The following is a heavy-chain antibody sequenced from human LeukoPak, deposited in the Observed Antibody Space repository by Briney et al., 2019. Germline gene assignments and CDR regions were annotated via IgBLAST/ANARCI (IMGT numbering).Heavy chain of an antibody. CDR3: ARDTLYYYDSSGYYSDY. D-gene: IGHD3-22*01. CDR1: GYSISSGYY. CDR2: IYHSGST. J-gene: IGHJ4*02. V-gene: IGHV4-38-2*02. Sequence: KSSETLSLTCAVSGYSISSGYYWGWIRQPPGKGLEWIRSIYHSGSTYYNPSLKSRVTISVDTSKNQFSLKLSSVTAADTAVYYCARDTLYYYDSSGYYSDYWGQGTLVTVSS.